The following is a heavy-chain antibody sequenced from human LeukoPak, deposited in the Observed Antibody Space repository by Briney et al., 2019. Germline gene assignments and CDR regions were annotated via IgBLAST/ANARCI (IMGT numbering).Heavy chain of an antibody. Sequence: PGRSLRLSCAASGFTFDDYAMHWVRQAPGKGLEWVSGISWNSGSIGYADSVKGRFTISRDNAKSSLFLQMNSLRAEDTALYYCAKDKGYTNKHSDYWGQGTLVTVSS. CDR2: ISWNSGSI. D-gene: IGHD5-24*01. CDR3: AKDKGYTNKHSDY. CDR1: GFTFDDYA. J-gene: IGHJ4*02. V-gene: IGHV3-9*01.